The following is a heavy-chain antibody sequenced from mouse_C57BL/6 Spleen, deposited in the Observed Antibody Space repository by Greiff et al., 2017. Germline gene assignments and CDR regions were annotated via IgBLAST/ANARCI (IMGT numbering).Heavy chain of an antibody. CDR3: TGSNYPYYFDY. J-gene: IGHJ2*01. CDR2: ISSGGDYI. CDR1: GFTFSSYA. D-gene: IGHD2-5*01. V-gene: IGHV5-9-1*02. Sequence: DVMLVESGEGLVKPGGSLKLSCAASGFTFSSYAMSWVRQTPEKRLEWVAYISSGGDYIYYADTVKGRFTISRDNARNTLYLQMSSLKSEDTAMYYCTGSNYPYYFDYWGQGTTLTVSS.